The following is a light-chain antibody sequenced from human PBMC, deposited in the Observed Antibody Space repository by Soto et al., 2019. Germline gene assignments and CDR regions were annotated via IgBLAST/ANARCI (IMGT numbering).Light chain of an antibody. V-gene: IGKV3D-7*01. CDR1: QSVSSSY. J-gene: IGKJ5*01. Sequence: YLVIPQSSDAQRATLSCRASQSVSSSYLAWYQQKPGQAPRLLIYGASTRATGVPARFSGSGSGTGFTLTISSLEPEDFEVYYCQQCNYWLITFGQGTLLEIK. CDR3: QQCNYWLIT. CDR2: GAS.